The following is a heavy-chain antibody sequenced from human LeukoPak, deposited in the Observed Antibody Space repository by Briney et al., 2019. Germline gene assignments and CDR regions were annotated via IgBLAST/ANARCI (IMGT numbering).Heavy chain of an antibody. CDR2: IYHSGST. CDR1: GYSLSSGYY. J-gene: IGHJ4*02. V-gene: IGHV4-38-2*01. Sequence: SETLSLTCAVSGYSLSSGYYWGWIRQPPGKGLEWIGSIYHSGSTYYNPSLKSRVTISVDTSKNQFSLKLSSVTAADTAVYYCAITTYYYDSSGYPHFDYWGQGTLVTVSS. D-gene: IGHD3-22*01. CDR3: AITTYYYDSSGYPHFDY.